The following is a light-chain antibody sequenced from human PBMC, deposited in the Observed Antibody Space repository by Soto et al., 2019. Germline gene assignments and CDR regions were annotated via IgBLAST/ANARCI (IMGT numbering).Light chain of an antibody. CDR1: SSDVGAYKY. CDR2: EVS. J-gene: IGLJ1*01. V-gene: IGLV2-14*01. CDR3: SSFMTYSSYV. Sequence: SALTQPASVSGSPGQSITISCTGTSSDVGAYKYVSWYQLHPGKAPKLLIFEVSDRPSGVSNRFSGSKSGNTASLTISGLQAEDEADYFCSSFMTYSSYVFGTGTKVTVL.